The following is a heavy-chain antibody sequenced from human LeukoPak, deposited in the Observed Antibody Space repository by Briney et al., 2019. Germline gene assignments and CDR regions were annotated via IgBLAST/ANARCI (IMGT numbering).Heavy chain of an antibody. CDR3: AAGAARPDYFDY. CDR1: GFTFSNYA. CDR2: ISGSTGST. J-gene: IGHJ4*02. D-gene: IGHD6-6*01. V-gene: IGHV3-23*01. Sequence: PGGSLRLSCAASGFTFSNYAMNWVRQAPGKGLEWVSLISGSTGSTYYADSVKGRFSISRDNSKSTVYLQMNSLRVEDTAVYYCAAGAARPDYFDYWGQGTLVTVSS.